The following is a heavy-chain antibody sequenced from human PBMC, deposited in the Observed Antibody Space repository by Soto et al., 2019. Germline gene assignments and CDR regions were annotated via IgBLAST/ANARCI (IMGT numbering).Heavy chain of an antibody. CDR3: ARAHSNYGANYYYYGMDV. J-gene: IGHJ6*02. Sequence: TLSLTCAISGDSVSSNSAAWNWIRQSPSRGLEWLGRTYYRSKWYNDYAVSVKSRITINPDTSKNQFSLQLNSVTPEDTAVYYCARAHSNYGANYYYYGMDVWGQGTTVTVSS. CDR2: TYYRSKWYN. D-gene: IGHD4-4*01. CDR1: GDSVSSNSAA. V-gene: IGHV6-1*01.